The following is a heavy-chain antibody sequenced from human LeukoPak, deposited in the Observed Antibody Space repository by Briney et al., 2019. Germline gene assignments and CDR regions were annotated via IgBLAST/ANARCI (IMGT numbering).Heavy chain of an antibody. V-gene: IGHV6-1*01. J-gene: IGHJ4*02. CDR1: GDSVSGNSAS. Sequence: SQTLSLTCAVSGDSVSGNSASWNWIRQSPSGGLEWLGRTYYRSKWSNDYALSVKSRITINPDTSKNEFSLQLDSVTPEDTAVYYCARDPDSSSEWGPFDYWGQGTLVTVSS. CDR2: TYYRSKWSN. CDR3: ARDPDSSSEWGPFDY. D-gene: IGHD6-6*01.